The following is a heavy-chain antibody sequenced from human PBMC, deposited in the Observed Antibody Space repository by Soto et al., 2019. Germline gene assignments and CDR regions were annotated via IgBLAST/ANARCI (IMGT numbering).Heavy chain of an antibody. CDR1: GGTFSSYA. V-gene: IGHV1-69*06. J-gene: IGHJ4*02. CDR2: IIPIFGTA. Sequence: SVKVSCKASGGTFSSYAISWLRQAPGQGLEWMGGIIPIFGTANYAQKFQGRVTITADKSTSTAYMELSSLRSEDTAVYYCARVASGSNYVFDYWGQGTLVTVSS. CDR3: ARVASGSNYVFDY. D-gene: IGHD1-26*01.